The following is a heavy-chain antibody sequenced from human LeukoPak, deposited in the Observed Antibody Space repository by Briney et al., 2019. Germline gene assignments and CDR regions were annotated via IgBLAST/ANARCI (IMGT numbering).Heavy chain of an antibody. V-gene: IGHV3-21*04. CDR1: GFTFSSYS. D-gene: IGHD6-19*01. CDR3: ASLERYSSGWYAVDYFDY. Sequence: PGGSLRLSCAASGFTFSSYSMNWVRQAPGKGLEWVSSISGSSYTYYADSVKGRFTISRDNAKNSLYLQMNSLRAEDTAVYYCASLERYSSGWYAVDYFDYWGQGTLVTVSS. J-gene: IGHJ4*02. CDR2: ISGSSYT.